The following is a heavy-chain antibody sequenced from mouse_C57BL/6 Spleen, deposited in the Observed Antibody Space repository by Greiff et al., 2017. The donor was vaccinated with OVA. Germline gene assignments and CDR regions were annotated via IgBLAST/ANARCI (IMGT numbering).Heavy chain of an antibody. D-gene: IGHD2-13*01. Sequence: QVQLKQSGPELVKPGASVKISCKASGYAFSSSGMNWVKQRPGKGLEWIGRIYPGDGATNYNGKFKGKAILTADKSSSTAYMQLSSLTSEDSAVYYCATGDYYAMDYWGQGTSVTVSS. CDR2: IYPGDGAT. V-gene: IGHV1-82*01. CDR1: GYAFSSSG. J-gene: IGHJ4*01. CDR3: ATGDYYAMDY.